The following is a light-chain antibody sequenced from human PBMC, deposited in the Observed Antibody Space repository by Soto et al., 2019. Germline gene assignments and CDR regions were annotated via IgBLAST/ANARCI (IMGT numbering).Light chain of an antibody. CDR3: QQYANWPET. V-gene: IGKV3D-15*01. CDR1: QSISRN. J-gene: IGKJ1*01. Sequence: EMLVTQTPATLSVSPGERVALSCTASQSISRNLAWYQQKPGQAPRLLIYGASTRATGIPARFSSSGSGTDFNLTISSLQSEDFAVYYCQQYANWPETFGQGTKVDIK. CDR2: GAS.